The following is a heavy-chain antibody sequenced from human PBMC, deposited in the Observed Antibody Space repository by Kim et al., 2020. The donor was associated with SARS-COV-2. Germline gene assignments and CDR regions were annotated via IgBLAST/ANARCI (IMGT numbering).Heavy chain of an antibody. CDR3: ARELASGMDV. D-gene: IGHD6-6*01. CDR1: GYTFITYF. J-gene: IGHJ6*02. CDR2: INPVDGSA. Sequence: ASVKVSCKASGYTFITYFIHWVRQAPGQGLEWMGVINPVDGSATYAQNFQNRVTLTRDTSTSTVYMDLSSLRSEDTAVYYCARELASGMDVWGQGTSVIVS. V-gene: IGHV1-46*01.